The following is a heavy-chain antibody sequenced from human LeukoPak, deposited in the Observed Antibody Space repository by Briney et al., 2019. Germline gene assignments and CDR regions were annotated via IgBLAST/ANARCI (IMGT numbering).Heavy chain of an antibody. V-gene: IGHV4-59*05. D-gene: IGHD3-16*01. J-gene: IGHJ4*02. CDR2: IYYSGST. Sequence: PSETLSLTCTVSGGSISSYYWSWIRQPPGKGLEWIGSIYYSGSTYYKSSLKSRVTISVDTSKKQFSLKLSSVTAADTAVYYCARGLEDMITFGGISTYDYWGQGTLVTVSS. CDR1: GGSISSYY. CDR3: ARGLEDMITFGGISTYDY.